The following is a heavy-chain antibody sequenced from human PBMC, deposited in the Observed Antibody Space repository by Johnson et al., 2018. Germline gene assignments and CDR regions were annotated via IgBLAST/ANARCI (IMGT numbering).Heavy chain of an antibody. CDR1: GYTFTSYD. J-gene: IGHJ3*02. V-gene: IGHV1-69*01. D-gene: IGHD5/OR15-5a*01. CDR3: AREPPTSTMPFDAFDI. CDR2: IIPIFGTA. Sequence: QVQLGESGAEVKKPGASVKVSCKASGYTFTSYDISWVRQAPGQGLEWMGGIIPIFGTANYSQKFQGRVTITADESTSTAYMELSSLRSEDTAVYYCAREPPTSTMPFDAFDIWGQGTMVTVSS.